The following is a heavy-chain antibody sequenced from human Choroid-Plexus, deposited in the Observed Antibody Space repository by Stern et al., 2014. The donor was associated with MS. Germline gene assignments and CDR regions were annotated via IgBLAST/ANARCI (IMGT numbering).Heavy chain of an antibody. CDR3: AKDRQYLTYFFDH. Sequence: VHLVESGGGVVQPGRPLRLSCVASGFTFGSCAMHWVRQAPGKGLEGVAGVSYDGSNKYYADSVKGRFTISRDNSQNTLYMQMSSLRPEDTAVYYCAKDRQYLTYFFDHWGQGYLVTVSS. CDR1: GFTFGSCA. D-gene: IGHD2/OR15-2a*01. CDR2: VSYDGSNK. V-gene: IGHV3-30*18. J-gene: IGHJ5*02.